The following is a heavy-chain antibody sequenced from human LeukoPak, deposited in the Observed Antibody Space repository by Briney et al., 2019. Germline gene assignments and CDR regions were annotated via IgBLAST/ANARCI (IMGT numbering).Heavy chain of an antibody. CDR3: ARGPRKVITGYFQH. V-gene: IGHV1-69*01. CDR1: GGTFSSYA. J-gene: IGHJ1*01. CDR2: IIPIFGTA. D-gene: IGHD3-16*02. Sequence: ASVKVSCKASGGTFSSYAISRVRQAPGQGLEWMGGIIPIFGTANYAQKFQGRVTITADESTSTAYMELSSLRAEDTAVYYCARGPRKVITGYFQHWGQGTLVTVSS.